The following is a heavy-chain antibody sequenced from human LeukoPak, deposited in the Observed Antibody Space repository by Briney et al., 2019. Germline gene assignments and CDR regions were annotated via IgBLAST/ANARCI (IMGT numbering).Heavy chain of an antibody. CDR3: ARNYYGSGSSYYFDY. D-gene: IGHD3-10*01. CDR1: GFTFDDYG. J-gene: IGHJ4*02. V-gene: IGHV3-30*02. CDR2: IRSDGSKM. Sequence: GGSLRLSCAASGFTFDDYGMSWVRQAPGKGLEWVAFIRSDGSKMHYADSVKGRFTISRDNSKNTLYLQMNSLRPEDTAVYYCARNYYGSGSSYYFDYWGQGTLVTVSS.